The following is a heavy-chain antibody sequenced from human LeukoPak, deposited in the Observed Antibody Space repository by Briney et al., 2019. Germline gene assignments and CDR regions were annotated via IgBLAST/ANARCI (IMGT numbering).Heavy chain of an antibody. CDR1: GGSISIYY. J-gene: IGHJ4*02. V-gene: IGHV4-4*07. CDR2: IYTNENT. Sequence: SETLSLTCTVSGGSISIYYWNWIRQPAGKGLEWIGRIYTNENTFFNPSLKSRVTMSVDTSKNQFSLQLTSVTAADAAVYYCARSSDSSGYYGGGIIDYWGQGTLVTVSS. CDR3: ARSSDSSGYYGGGIIDY. D-gene: IGHD6-19*01.